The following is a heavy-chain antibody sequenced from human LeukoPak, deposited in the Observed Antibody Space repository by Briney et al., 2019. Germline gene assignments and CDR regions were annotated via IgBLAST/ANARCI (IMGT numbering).Heavy chain of an antibody. J-gene: IGHJ5*02. D-gene: IGHD3-9*01. CDR2: ISSSSSYR. CDR3: ARDRYFDWSGH. V-gene: IGHV3-21*01. Sequence: GGSLRLSCAASGSTFSSYSMNWVRQAPGKGLELVSSISSSSSYRYYADSVKGRLTIYRDNAKNSLYLQMNSLRAEDTAEYYCARDRYFDWSGHWGQGTLVTVSS. CDR1: GSTFSSYS.